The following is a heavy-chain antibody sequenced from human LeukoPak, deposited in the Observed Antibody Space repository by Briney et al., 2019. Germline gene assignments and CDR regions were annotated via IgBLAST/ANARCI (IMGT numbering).Heavy chain of an antibody. D-gene: IGHD2-2*01. J-gene: IGHJ4*02. Sequence: GGSLRLSCAVSGLTFSTYWMSWVRQAPGNGLEWVANIKQDGSAKYYVDSVKGRFTISRDNAKNSLYLQMNSLRPEDTGVYYCATSSAAPANMWGQGTLVTVSS. V-gene: IGHV3-7*01. CDR3: ATSSAAPANM. CDR2: IKQDGSAK. CDR1: GLTFSTYW.